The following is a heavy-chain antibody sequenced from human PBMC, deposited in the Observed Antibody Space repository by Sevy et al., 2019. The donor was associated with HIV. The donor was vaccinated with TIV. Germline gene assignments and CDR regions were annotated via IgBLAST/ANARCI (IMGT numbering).Heavy chain of an antibody. J-gene: IGHJ4*02. CDR1: GFTFGDYA. Sequence: GGSLRLSCTGSGFTFGDYAMSWVRQAPGKGLEWIAFLKHKAYGGTLDYAASVKGIFSISRDDSKSIAHLQMSELKTDDTVNYYWTRWKGAESIFDYWGQGALVTVSS. CDR3: TRWKGAESIFDY. D-gene: IGHD1-1*01. CDR2: LKHKAYGGTL. V-gene: IGHV3-49*04.